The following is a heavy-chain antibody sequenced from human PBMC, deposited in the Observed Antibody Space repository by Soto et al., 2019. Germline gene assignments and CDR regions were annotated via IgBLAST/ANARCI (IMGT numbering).Heavy chain of an antibody. CDR1: GFTFDDYA. Sequence: GGSLRLSCAASGFTFDDYAMHWVRQAPGKGLEWVSGISWNSGSIGYADSVKGRFTISRDNAKNSLYLQMNSLRAEDTALYYCAKGELRFLEWDAFDIWGQGTMVTVSS. D-gene: IGHD3-3*01. J-gene: IGHJ3*02. CDR2: ISWNSGSI. V-gene: IGHV3-9*01. CDR3: AKGELRFLEWDAFDI.